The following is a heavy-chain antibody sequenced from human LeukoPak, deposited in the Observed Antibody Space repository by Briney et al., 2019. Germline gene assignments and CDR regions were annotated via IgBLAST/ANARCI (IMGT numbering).Heavy chain of an antibody. V-gene: IGHV3-30*04. J-gene: IGHJ5*02. D-gene: IGHD6-19*01. Sequence: GGSLRLSCAASGFTFSSYAMHWVRQAPGKGLEWVAVISYDGSNKYYADSVKGRFTISRDNSKNTLYLQMNSLRAEDTAVYYCARARGNSSGWYSWWFDPWGQGTLVTVSS. CDR3: ARARGNSSGWYSWWFDP. CDR2: ISYDGSNK. CDR1: GFTFSSYA.